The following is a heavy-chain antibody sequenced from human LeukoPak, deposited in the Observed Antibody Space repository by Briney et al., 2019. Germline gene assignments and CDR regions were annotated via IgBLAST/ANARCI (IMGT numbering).Heavy chain of an antibody. CDR2: IYYSGST. D-gene: IGHD3-22*01. Sequence: SETLSLTCTVSGGSISSSSYYWGWIRQPPGKGLEWIGSIYYSGSTYYNPSLKSRVTISVDTSKNQFSLKLSSVTAADTAVYYCARLSVPTMIIVEGGDYWGQGTLVTVSS. V-gene: IGHV4-39*01. CDR3: ARLSVPTMIIVEGGDY. J-gene: IGHJ4*02. CDR1: GGSISSSSYY.